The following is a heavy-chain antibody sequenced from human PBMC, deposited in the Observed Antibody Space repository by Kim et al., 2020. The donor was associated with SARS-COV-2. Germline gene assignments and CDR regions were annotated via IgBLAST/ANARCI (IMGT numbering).Heavy chain of an antibody. J-gene: IGHJ4*02. CDR2: IYHSGST. CDR1: GGSISSSNW. D-gene: IGHD3-9*01. CDR3: ARARVDDILTGYYELIYYFDY. Sequence: SETLSLTCAVSGGSISSSNWWSWVRQPPGKGLEWIGEIYHSGSTNYNPSLKSRVTISVDKSKNQFSLKLSSVTAADTAVYYCARARVDDILTGYYELIYYFDYWGQGTLVTVSS. V-gene: IGHV4-4*02.